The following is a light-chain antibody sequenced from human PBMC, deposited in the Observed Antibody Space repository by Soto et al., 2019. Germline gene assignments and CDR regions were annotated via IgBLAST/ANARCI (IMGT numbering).Light chain of an antibody. J-gene: IGKJ5*01. Sequence: DIQMTQSPSTLSASVGDRVTITCRASQSISRWLAWYQQKPGKAPKALIYDASTLRSGVPSRFSGGGSGTEFTLTLSSLQPDDSATYYCQQYNTYSTFGQGTRLEIK. CDR1: QSISRW. CDR2: DAS. CDR3: QQYNTYST. V-gene: IGKV1-5*01.